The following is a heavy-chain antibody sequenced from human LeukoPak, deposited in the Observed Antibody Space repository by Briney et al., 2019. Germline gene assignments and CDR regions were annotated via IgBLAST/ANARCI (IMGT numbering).Heavy chain of an antibody. CDR1: GFTFSSYA. D-gene: IGHD6-19*01. J-gene: IGHJ4*02. CDR3: AKDHEVAGTFDY. CDR2: ISGSGGST. Sequence: GGSLRLSRAASGFTFSSYAMSWVRQAPGKGLEWVSAISGSGGSTYYADSVKGRFTISRDNSKNTLYLQMNSLRAEDTAVYYCAKDHEVAGTFDYWGQGTLVTVSS. V-gene: IGHV3-23*01.